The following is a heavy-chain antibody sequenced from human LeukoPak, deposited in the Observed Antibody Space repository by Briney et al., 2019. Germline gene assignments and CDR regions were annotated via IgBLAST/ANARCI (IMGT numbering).Heavy chain of an antibody. CDR2: INPNSGGT. CDR3: AREVGATTVDY. V-gene: IGHV1-2*02. Sequence: ASVKVSCKASGYTFTGYYMHWVRQAPGQGLEWMGWINPNSGGTDYAQKFQGRVTMTRDTSISTAYMELSRLRSDDTAAYYCAREVGATTVDYWGQGTLVTVSS. J-gene: IGHJ4*02. D-gene: IGHD1-26*01. CDR1: GYTFTGYY.